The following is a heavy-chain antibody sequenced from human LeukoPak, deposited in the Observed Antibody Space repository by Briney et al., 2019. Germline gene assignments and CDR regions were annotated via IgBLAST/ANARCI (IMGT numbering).Heavy chain of an antibody. CDR1: GYTFTSYG. V-gene: IGHV1-18*04. CDR3: ARDSMVRGVYYYYGMDV. CDR2: ISAYNGNT. D-gene: IGHD3-10*01. J-gene: IGHJ6*04. Sequence: ASVKVSCKASGYTFTSYGISWVRQAPGQGLEWMGWISAYNGNTNYAQKLQGRVTMTTGTSTSTAYMELRSLRSDDTAVYYCARDSMVRGVYYYYGMDVWGKGTTVTVSS.